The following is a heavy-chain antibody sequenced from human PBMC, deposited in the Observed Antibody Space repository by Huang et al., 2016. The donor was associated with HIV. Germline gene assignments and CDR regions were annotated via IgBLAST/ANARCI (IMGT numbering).Heavy chain of an antibody. CDR1: GGTFSTNA. D-gene: IGHD2-21*02. Sequence: QVQLVQSGAEVKRPGASVEVSCRASGGTFSTNAVSWVRQAPGQGLEWMGGIIPRFGTTNYAQRFQGKVTMTADESSSTVYMELSSLRSDDTAVYYCARQPYCGGDCAHYYYFYMDVWGKGTTVTVSS. CDR3: ARQPYCGGDCAHYYYFYMDV. CDR2: IIPRFGTT. J-gene: IGHJ6*03. V-gene: IGHV1-69*13.